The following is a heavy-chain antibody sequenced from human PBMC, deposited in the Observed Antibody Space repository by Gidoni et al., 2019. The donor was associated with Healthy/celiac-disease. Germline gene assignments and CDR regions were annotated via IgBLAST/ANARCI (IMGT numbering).Heavy chain of an antibody. J-gene: IGHJ3*02. CDR2: ISSSSIYI. CDR1: GFTFSSYS. D-gene: IGHD1-26*01. V-gene: IGHV3-21*01. CDR3: AREGGLGVGATIAFDI. Sequence: EVQLVESGGGLVKPGGSLRLSCAASGFTFSSYSMNWVRQAPGKGLEWVSSISSSSIYIYYADSVKGRFTISRDNAKNSLYLQMNSLRAEDTAVYYCAREGGLGVGATIAFDIWGQGTMVTVSS.